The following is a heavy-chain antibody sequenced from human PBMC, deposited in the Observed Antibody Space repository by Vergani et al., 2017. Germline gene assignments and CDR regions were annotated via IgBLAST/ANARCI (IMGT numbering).Heavy chain of an antibody. V-gene: IGHV4-34*01. J-gene: IGHJ3*01. CDR2: INHSGTI. D-gene: IGHD1-26*01. Sequence: QVQLQQWGPGLLKPSETLSLTCAVYGGSLSGYYWSWLRLAPGKGLEWIGEINHSGTINYNPTLKSPFNVSIDTSRDHFSLKLGSVSAADTAVYFCARRAERWETLLRDDFDVWGQGTFVTVSP. CDR3: ARRAERWETLLRDDFDV. CDR1: GGSLSGYY.